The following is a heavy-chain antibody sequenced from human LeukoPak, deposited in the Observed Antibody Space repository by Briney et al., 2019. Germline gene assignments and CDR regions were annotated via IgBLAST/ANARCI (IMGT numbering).Heavy chain of an antibody. V-gene: IGHV5-51*01. CDR1: GYSFTSYW. Sequence: PGESLKISCKGSGYSFTSYWISWVRQMPGKGLEWMGIIYPGDSDTRYSPSFQGQVTISADKSISTAYLQWSSLKASDTAMYFCARHDQLAELALSMIYWGQGTLVSVSS. CDR2: IYPGDSDT. D-gene: IGHD3-16*02. CDR3: ARHDQLAELALSMIY. J-gene: IGHJ4*02.